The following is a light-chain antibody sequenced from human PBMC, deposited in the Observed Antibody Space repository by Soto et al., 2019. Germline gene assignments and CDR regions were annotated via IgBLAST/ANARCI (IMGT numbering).Light chain of an antibody. CDR2: DAS. CDR3: QQRSNWPPVIT. J-gene: IGKJ5*01. Sequence: EIVLTQSPATLSLSPGERVTLSCRASQSFSSDLAWYQQKPGQAPRLLIYDASKRATGIPARFSGRGSGTEFTLTISSLEPEDFAVYYCQQRSNWPPVITFGQGTRLEIK. V-gene: IGKV3-11*01. CDR1: QSFSSD.